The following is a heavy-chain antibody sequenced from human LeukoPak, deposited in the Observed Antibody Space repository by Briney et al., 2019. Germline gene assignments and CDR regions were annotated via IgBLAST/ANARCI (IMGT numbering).Heavy chain of an antibody. CDR2: MNPSGGST. CDR1: GYTLTNHY. V-gene: IGHV1-46*01. CDR3: ARDRVSGGYVTFDY. J-gene: IGHJ4*02. D-gene: IGHD5-12*01. Sequence: ASVKVSCKASGYTLTNHYILWARHAPGQGLEWMGIMNPSGGSTSYPQKFQGRVTMTRDTSTSTVYMELSSLRSEDTAVYYCARDRVSGGYVTFDYWGQGTLVTVSS.